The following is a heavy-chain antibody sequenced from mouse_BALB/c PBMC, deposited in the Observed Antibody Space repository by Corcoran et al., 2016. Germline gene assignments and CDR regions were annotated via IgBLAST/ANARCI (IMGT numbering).Heavy chain of an antibody. CDR3: ARCPLIYYGSSDAMDY. D-gene: IGHD1-2*01. CDR1: GFNIKDNY. Sequence: EVQLQQSGAELVKPGASVKLSCTASGFNIKDNYMHWVKQRPEQGLEWIGRIDPANGNTKYDPKFQGKATITADTSSNTAYLQLSSLTSEDTAVYYCARCPLIYYGSSDAMDYWGQGTSVTVSS. CDR2: IDPANGNT. J-gene: IGHJ4*01. V-gene: IGHV14-3*02.